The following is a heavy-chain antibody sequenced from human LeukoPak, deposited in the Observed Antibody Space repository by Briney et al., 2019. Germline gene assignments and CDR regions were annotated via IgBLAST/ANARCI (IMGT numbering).Heavy chain of an antibody. V-gene: IGHV3-23*01. CDR3: AQGIWFGDIGGEYYFDY. CDR2: IGGSGAST. Sequence: GGSQRLSCAASGFTFSSYVMSWVRQVPVKGLEWVSAIGGSGASTYYADSVKGRFTISRDNSKNTVYLQMNSLRAEDTAVYYCAQGIWFGDIGGEYYFDYWGQGTLVTVSS. D-gene: IGHD3-10*01. CDR1: GFTFSSYV. J-gene: IGHJ4*02.